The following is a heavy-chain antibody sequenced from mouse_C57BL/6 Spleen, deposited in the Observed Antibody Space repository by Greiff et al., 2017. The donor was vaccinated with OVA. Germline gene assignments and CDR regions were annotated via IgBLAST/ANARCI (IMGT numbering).Heavy chain of an antibody. V-gene: IGHV1-64*01. CDR1: GYTFTSYW. Sequence: QVQLQQPGAELVKPGASVKLSCKASGYTFTSYWMHWVKQRPGQGLEWIGMIHPNSGSTNYNEKFKSKATLTVDKSSSTAYMQLSSLTSEDSAVYYCARWDMGDGYLFAYWGQGTLVTVSA. CDR2: IHPNSGST. CDR3: ARWDMGDGYLFAY. J-gene: IGHJ3*01. D-gene: IGHD2-3*01.